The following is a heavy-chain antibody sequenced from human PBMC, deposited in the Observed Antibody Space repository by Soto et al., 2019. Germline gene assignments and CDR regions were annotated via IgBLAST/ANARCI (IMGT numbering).Heavy chain of an antibody. V-gene: IGHV4-61*01. CDR1: GGSVSSGSYY. Sequence: ASETLSLTCTVSGGSVSSGSYYWSWIRQPPGKGLEWIGYIYYSGSTNHNPSLKSRVTISVDTSKNQFSLKLSSVTAADAAVYYCATQRPGIGVFDIWGQGTMVTVSS. D-gene: IGHD3-10*01. CDR3: ATQRPGIGVFDI. CDR2: IYYSGST. J-gene: IGHJ3*02.